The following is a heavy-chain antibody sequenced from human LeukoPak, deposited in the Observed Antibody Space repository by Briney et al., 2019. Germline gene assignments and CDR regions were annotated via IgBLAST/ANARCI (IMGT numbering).Heavy chain of an antibody. CDR1: GFTFSSYS. J-gene: IGHJ4*02. CDR2: ISSSSYT. CDR3: ATPPYYYGSGKENY. D-gene: IGHD3-10*01. V-gene: IGHV3-21*01. Sequence: GGSLRLSCAASGFTFSSYSMNWVRQAPGKGLEWGSSISSSSYTYYADSVKGRFTISRDNAKNSLYLQMNSLRAEDTAVYYCATPPYYYGSGKENYWGQGTLVTVSS.